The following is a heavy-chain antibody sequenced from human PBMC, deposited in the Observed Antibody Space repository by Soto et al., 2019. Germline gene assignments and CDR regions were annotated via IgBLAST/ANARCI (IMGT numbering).Heavy chain of an antibody. V-gene: IGHV4-4*07. D-gene: IGHD2-15*01. CDR1: GGSISSYY. Sequence: ASETLSLTCTVSGGSISSYYWSWIRQPAGKGLEWIGRIYTSGSTNYNPSLKSRVTMSVDTSKNQFSLKLSSVTAADTAVYYCARDSRWYCSGGSCSYYYYGMDVWGQGTTVTVSS. CDR3: ARDSRWYCSGGSCSYYYYGMDV. J-gene: IGHJ6*02. CDR2: IYTSGST.